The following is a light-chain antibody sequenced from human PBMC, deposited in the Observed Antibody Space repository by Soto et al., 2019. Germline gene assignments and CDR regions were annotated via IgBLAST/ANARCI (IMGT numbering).Light chain of an antibody. V-gene: IGKV3-20*01. CDR3: QHELT. J-gene: IGKJ3*01. Sequence: VLTQSPGTLSLSPGERATLSCRASRSVASKYFAWYQQKPGRAPRLLIYGASTRATGIPDRFSGSVSGTEFTLTVSRLESEDFAVYFCQHELTFGPGTKV. CDR1: RSVASKY. CDR2: GAS.